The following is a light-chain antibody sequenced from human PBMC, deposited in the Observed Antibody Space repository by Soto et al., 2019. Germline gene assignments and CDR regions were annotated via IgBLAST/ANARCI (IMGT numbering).Light chain of an antibody. J-gene: IGKJ4*01. CDR2: GAF. Sequence: EIVLTQSPGTLSVSPGERASLSCRASQSVNSDYLAWYQQKPGQAPRLLIYGAFSRATAIPDRFSGSGSGTDFTLTISSLEPEDSAVYYCQHYGSPPLTFGGGTKVEIK. CDR1: QSVNSDY. CDR3: QHYGSPPLT. V-gene: IGKV3-20*01.